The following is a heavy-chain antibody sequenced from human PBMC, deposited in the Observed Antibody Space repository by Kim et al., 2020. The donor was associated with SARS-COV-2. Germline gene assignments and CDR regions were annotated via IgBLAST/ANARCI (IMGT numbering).Heavy chain of an antibody. CDR3: ARRDYSPHFDP. D-gene: IGHD4-17*01. CDR1: GGSISSSSYY. CDR2: IYYSGST. V-gene: IGHV4-39*01. Sequence: SETLSLTCTVSGGSISSSSYYWGWIRQPPGKGLEWIGSIYYSGSTYYNPSLKSRVTISVDTSKNQFSLKLSSVTAADTAVYYCARRDYSPHFDPWGQGTLVTVSS. J-gene: IGHJ5*02.